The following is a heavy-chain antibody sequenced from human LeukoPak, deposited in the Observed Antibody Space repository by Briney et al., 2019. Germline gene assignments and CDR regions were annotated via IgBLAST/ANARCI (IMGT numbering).Heavy chain of an antibody. Sequence: GGSLRLSCAASGFTFSSYWMSWVRQAPGKGLEWVANIKQDGSEKYYVDSVKGRFTISRDNSKNTLYLQMNSLRTEDTAVYYCAALGYCSGGSCYSYYFYYGMDVWGQGTTVTVSS. CDR3: AALGYCSGGSCYSYYFYYGMDV. CDR1: GFTFSSYW. CDR2: IKQDGSEK. D-gene: IGHD2-15*01. J-gene: IGHJ6*02. V-gene: IGHV3-7*02.